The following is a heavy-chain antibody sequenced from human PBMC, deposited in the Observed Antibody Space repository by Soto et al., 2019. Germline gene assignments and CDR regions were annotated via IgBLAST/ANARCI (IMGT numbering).Heavy chain of an antibody. CDR3: AHRRRGYSYGYYFDY. CDR2: IYWDDAK. CDR1: GFSLSTSGVN. J-gene: IGHJ4*02. D-gene: IGHD5-18*01. V-gene: IGHV2-5*02. Sequence: QITLKESGPTLVKPTQTLTLTCTFSGFSLSTSGVNVGWIRQPPGKALEWLALIYWDDAKRYSPSLKNRLTITNDTSKNQVVLTMTNIDPVDTATYYCAHRRRGYSYGYYFDYWGQGTLVTVSS.